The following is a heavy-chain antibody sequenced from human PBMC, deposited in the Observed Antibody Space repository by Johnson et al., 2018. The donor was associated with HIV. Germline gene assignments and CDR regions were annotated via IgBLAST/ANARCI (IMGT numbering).Heavy chain of an antibody. J-gene: IGHJ3*02. Sequence: VQLVESGGGLVQPGGSLRLSCAASGFTFSSYAMHWVRQAPGKGLEYVSAIGTAGDTYYPGPVKGRFTNSRENAKNSLYLQMNSLRSGDTAVYYCARWGTVPTDAFDIWGQGRMVTVSS. CDR1: GFTFSSYA. V-gene: IGHV3-13*04. CDR3: ARWGTVPTDAFDI. CDR2: IGTAGDT. D-gene: IGHD4-17*01.